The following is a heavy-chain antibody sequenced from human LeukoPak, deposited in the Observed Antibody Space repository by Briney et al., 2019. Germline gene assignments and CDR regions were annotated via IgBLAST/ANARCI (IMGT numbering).Heavy chain of an antibody. CDR1: GYTFTSHD. J-gene: IGHJ4*02. Sequence: ASVKVSCKASGYTFTSHDVNWVRQATGQGLEWMGWMNPNSGNTGYAQKFQGRVTMTRNTSISTAYMELSSLRSEDTAVYFFLRGGRLHTIWGQGTLVTVSS. CDR3: LRGGRLHTI. V-gene: IGHV1-8*01. CDR2: MNPNSGNT. D-gene: IGHD3-9*01.